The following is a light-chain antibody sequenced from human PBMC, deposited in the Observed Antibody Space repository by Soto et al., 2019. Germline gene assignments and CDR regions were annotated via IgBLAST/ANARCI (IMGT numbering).Light chain of an antibody. V-gene: IGKV3-15*01. Sequence: EIMMTQSPSILAVSPGERATLSCRASQSVSINLAWYQQKPDQVPRLLIYGASSRSTGIPARFSGSGSGTDFTLTISSLQSEDFEVYYCQQYNNWPLTFGGGTKVDIK. CDR1: QSVSIN. J-gene: IGKJ4*01. CDR2: GAS. CDR3: QQYNNWPLT.